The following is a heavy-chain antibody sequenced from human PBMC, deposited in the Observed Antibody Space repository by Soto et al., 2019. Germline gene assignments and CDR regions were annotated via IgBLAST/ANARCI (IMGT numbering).Heavy chain of an antibody. J-gene: IGHJ6*02. CDR1: GGSISSSTYY. CDR3: ARDYLLRERWLQNYYYGMDV. D-gene: IGHD5-12*01. V-gene: IGHV4-61*01. CDR2: IYYSGST. Sequence: PSETLSLTCTVSGGSISSSTYYWGWIRQPPGKGLEWIGYIYYSGSTNYNHSLKSRVTISVDTSKNQFSLKLSSVTAADTAVYYCARDYLLRERWLQNYYYGMDVWGQGTTVTVSS.